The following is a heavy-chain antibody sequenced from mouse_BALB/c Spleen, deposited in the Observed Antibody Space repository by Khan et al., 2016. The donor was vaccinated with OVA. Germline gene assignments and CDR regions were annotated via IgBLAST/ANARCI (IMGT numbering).Heavy chain of an antibody. Sequence: VQLQQSGPELVRPGESVKISCKGSGYTFTDYAMHWVKRSHAKSLEWIGVISIYYDNTNYNQKFKGKATMTVDKSSSTAYMELARLTSEDSAIYYWGRGGQWLRRGGGNSDYWGQGTTLTVSS. CDR3: GRGGQWLRRGGGNSDY. CDR2: ISIYYDNT. D-gene: IGHD2-2*01. V-gene: IGHV1S137*01. J-gene: IGHJ2*01. CDR1: GYTFTDYA.